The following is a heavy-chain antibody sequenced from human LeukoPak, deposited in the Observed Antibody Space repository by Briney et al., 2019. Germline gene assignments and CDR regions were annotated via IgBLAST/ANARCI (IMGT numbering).Heavy chain of an antibody. D-gene: IGHD3-3*01. Sequence: SETLSLTCTVSGVSISSYYWSWIRQPPGKGLEWIGYIYYSGSTNYNPSLKSRVTISVDTSKNQFSLKLSSVTAADTAVYYCAREIRFLEWLSPYYYGMDVWGQGTTVTVSS. CDR3: AREIRFLEWLSPYYYGMDV. V-gene: IGHV4-59*01. CDR1: GVSISSYY. J-gene: IGHJ6*02. CDR2: IYYSGST.